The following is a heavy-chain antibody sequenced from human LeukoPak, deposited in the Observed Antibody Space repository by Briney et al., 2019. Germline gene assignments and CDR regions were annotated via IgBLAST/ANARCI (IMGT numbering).Heavy chain of an antibody. V-gene: IGHV4-59*01. D-gene: IGHD2-21*01. J-gene: IGHJ4*02. CDR3: ARGVVIAPQTFDY. CDR1: GESIVGFY. CDR2: IYYSGSA. Sequence: PSEALLLTCTVSGESIVGFYWTWIRQPPGRGLEWIGHIYYSGSANYNPSLKSRVTISVDTSKDQFSLKLSSVTAADTAVYYCARGVVIAPQTFDYWGQGTLVTVSS.